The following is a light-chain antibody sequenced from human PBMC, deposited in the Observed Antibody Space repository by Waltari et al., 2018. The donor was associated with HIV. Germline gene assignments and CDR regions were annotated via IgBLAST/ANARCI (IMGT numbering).Light chain of an antibody. V-gene: IGLV3-25*03. J-gene: IGLJ2*01. Sequence: SSALTQTPSVSVSPGQTATITCSGAALPRQYAHWYHQREGQTPFLVIFQDNKRPSGIPESCSSASSGTVLTLTISGVQTEDEGAYYCQTTDRNGVVAFGGGTKVTVL. CDR2: QDN. CDR1: ALPRQY. CDR3: QTTDRNGVVA.